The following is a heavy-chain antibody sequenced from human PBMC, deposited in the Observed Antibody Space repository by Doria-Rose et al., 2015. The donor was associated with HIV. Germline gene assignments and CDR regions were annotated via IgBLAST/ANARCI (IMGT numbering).Heavy chain of an antibody. CDR2: LDVGNGDT. D-gene: IGHD6-13*01. CDR1: GYTFSAYA. V-gene: IGHV1-3*01. Sequence: VSCKTSGYTFSAYAIHWVRQAPGQRLEWMGWLDVGNGDTRYSRKFQDRVTITSDTSANTGYMALSSLRSEDTAVYYCARIHSLSSSSLGHWGQGTLVTVSS. CDR3: ARIHSLSSSSLGH. J-gene: IGHJ4*02.